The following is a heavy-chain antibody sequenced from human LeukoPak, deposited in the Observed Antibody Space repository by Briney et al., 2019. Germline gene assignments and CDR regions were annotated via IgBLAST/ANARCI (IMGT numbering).Heavy chain of an antibody. J-gene: IGHJ5*02. CDR2: IYHSGST. CDR1: GYSISSGYY. D-gene: IGHD2-2*01. Sequence: SETLSLTCAVSGYSISSGYYWGWIRQPPGKGLEWIGSIYHSGSTYYDPSLKSRVTISVDTSKSQFSLKLSSVAAADTAVYYCARDRCTSCSSRFDPWGQGTLVTVSS. V-gene: IGHV4-38-2*02. CDR3: ARDRCTSCSSRFDP.